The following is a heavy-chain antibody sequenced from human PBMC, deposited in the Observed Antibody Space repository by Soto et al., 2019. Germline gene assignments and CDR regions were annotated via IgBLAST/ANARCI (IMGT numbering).Heavy chain of an antibody. CDR2: IYHSGST. J-gene: IGHJ4*02. D-gene: IGHD6-19*01. CDR1: GGSISSSNW. CDR3: AREADGYSSGWYGDY. V-gene: IGHV4-4*02. Sequence: QVQLQESGPGLVKPSGTLSLTCAVSGGSISSSNWWSWVRQPPGKGLEWIGEIYHSGSTNYNPSLKSRVTISVVTSKIQCSLKLSSVTAADTAVYYCAREADGYSSGWYGDYWGQGTLVTVSS.